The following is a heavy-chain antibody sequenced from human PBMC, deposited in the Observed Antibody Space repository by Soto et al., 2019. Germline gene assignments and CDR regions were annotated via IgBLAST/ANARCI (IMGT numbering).Heavy chain of an antibody. D-gene: IGHD2-2*01. CDR1: GFTCSNFA. CDR2: ITGSTGST. Sequence: EVQVLESGGGSVQPGGSLRLSCAASGFTCSNFAMGWVRHAPGKGLEWVSEITGSTGSTYYADSVRGRFFISRDNSKNTLHLQMNSLRVEDTAVYYCVKDTSSSPYYMDVWGKGTTVTVSS. V-gene: IGHV3-23*01. CDR3: VKDTSSSPYYMDV. J-gene: IGHJ6*03.